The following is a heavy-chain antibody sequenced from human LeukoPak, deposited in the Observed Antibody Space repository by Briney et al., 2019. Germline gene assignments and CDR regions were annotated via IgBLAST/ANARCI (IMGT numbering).Heavy chain of an antibody. D-gene: IGHD5-18*01. CDR2: IRSKAYGGTT. CDR3: TRIAPGIQLWLRGDYFDY. J-gene: IGHJ4*02. Sequence: GGSLRLSCTASGFTFGDYAMSWVRQAPGKGLEWVGFIRSKAYGGTTEYAASVKGRFTISRDDSKSIAYLQMNSLKTEDTAVHYCTRIAPGIQLWLRGDYFDYWGQGTLVTVSS. V-gene: IGHV3-49*04. CDR1: GFTFGDYA.